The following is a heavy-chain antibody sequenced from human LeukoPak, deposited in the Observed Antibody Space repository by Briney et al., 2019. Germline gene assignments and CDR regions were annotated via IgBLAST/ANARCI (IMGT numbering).Heavy chain of an antibody. D-gene: IGHD6-19*01. Sequence: SETLSLTCTVSGGSISSSSYYWGWIRQPPGKGLEWIGSIYYSGSTYYNPSLKSRVTISVDTSKNQFSLKLSSVTAADTAVYYCARGQGAVIPVAGGYYYYYMDVWAQGPRSPSP. J-gene: IGHJ6*03. CDR1: GGSISSSSYY. V-gene: IGHV4-39*01. CDR3: ARGQGAVIPVAGGYYYYYMDV. CDR2: IYYSGST.